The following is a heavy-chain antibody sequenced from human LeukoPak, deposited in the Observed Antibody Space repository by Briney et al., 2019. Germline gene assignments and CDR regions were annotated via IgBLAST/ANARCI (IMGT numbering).Heavy chain of an antibody. CDR3: ATLRDSSAHFYYYGGMDV. CDR1: VYCFTGSF. D-gene: IGHD6-19*01. CDR2: ILPNSGGT. Sequence: GAARVSSMAPVYCFTGSFTHWMPEAPGQGLESMAWILPNSGGTKYAQKFQGRVTMTRDTSINTAYMELSSLTSDDTAVYYCATLRDSSAHFYYYGGMDVWGQGTTVAVSS. V-gene: IGHV1-2*02. J-gene: IGHJ6*02.